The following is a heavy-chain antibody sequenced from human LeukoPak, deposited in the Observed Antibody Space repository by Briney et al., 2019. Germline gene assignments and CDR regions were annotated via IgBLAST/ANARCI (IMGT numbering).Heavy chain of an antibody. CDR2: IYHSGST. CDR3: AREMDV. J-gene: IGHJ6*02. Sequence: PSQTLSLTCAVSGGSISSGGYSWSWIRQPPGKGLEWIGYIYHSGSTNYNPSLKSRVTISVDTSKNQFSLKLSSVTAADTAVYYCAREMDVWGQGTTVTVSS. CDR1: GGSISSGGYS. V-gene: IGHV4-30-2*01.